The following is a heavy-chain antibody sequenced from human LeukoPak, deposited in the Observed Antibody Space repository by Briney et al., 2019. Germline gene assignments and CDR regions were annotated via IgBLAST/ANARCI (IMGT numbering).Heavy chain of an antibody. CDR1: GFTFSSYA. J-gene: IGHJ3*02. Sequence: GGSLRLSCAASGFTFSSYAMSWVRQAPGKGLEWVSAISGSGGSTHYADSVKGRFTISRDNSKNTLYLQMNSLRAEDTAVYYCATEPRVTMIVVVSNDAFDIWGQGTMVTVSS. CDR3: ATEPRVTMIVVVSNDAFDI. V-gene: IGHV3-23*01. CDR2: ISGSGGST. D-gene: IGHD3-22*01.